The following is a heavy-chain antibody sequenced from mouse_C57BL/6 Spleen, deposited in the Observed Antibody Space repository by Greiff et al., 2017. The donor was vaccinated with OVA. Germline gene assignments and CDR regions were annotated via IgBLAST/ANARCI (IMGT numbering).Heavy chain of an antibody. CDR1: GYSITSGYD. D-gene: IGHD2-1*01. CDR3: ARALYSYAMDY. J-gene: IGHJ4*01. CDR2: ISYSGST. Sequence: EVQLQQSGPGMVKPSQSLSLTCTVTGYSITSGYDWHWIRHFPGNKLEWMGYISYSGSTNYNPSLKSRISITHDTSKNHFFLKLNSVTTEDTATYYCARALYSYAMDYWGQGTSVTVSS. V-gene: IGHV3-1*01.